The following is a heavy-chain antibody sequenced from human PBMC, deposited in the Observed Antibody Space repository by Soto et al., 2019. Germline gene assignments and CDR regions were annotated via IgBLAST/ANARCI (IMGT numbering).Heavy chain of an antibody. V-gene: IGHV3-23*01. CDR2: ISGSGGST. J-gene: IGHJ4*02. CDR3: TKSSQVFGVVIIRVVLLEFEY. D-gene: IGHD3-3*01. Sequence: GGSLRLSCAASGFTFSSYAMSWVRQAPGEGLEWVSAISGSGGSTYYADSVKGRFTISRDNSKNTLYLQMNSLRAEDTAVYYCTKSSQVFGVVIIRVVLLEFEYWGQGTLVTVTS. CDR1: GFTFSSYA.